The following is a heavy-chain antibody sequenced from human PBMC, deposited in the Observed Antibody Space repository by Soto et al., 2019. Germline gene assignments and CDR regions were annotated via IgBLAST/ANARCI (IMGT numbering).Heavy chain of an antibody. CDR2: ISHSGST. V-gene: IGHV4-31*03. Sequence: PSETLSLTCTVSGGSISSAAYYWSWIRQHPGKGLEWIGYISHSGSTYYNPSLKSRVTISVDTSKNQFSLKLSSVTAADTAVYYCARGYGDYDKLFASWGQGTLVTVSS. CDR3: ARGYGDYDKLFAS. J-gene: IGHJ5*01. CDR1: GGSISSAAYY. D-gene: IGHD4-17*01.